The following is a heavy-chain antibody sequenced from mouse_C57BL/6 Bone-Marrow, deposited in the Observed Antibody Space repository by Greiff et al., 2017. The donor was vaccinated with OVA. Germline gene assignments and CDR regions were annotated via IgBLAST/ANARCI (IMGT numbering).Heavy chain of an antibody. Sequence: VQLQQPGAELVKPGASVKMSCKASGYTFASYWITWVKQRPGQGLEWIGDIYPGSGSTNYNEKFKSKATLTVDTSSSTAYMQLSSLTSEDAAVYYCARNDLAYWGQGTLVTVSA. J-gene: IGHJ3*01. D-gene: IGHD2-3*01. V-gene: IGHV1-55*01. CDR1: GYTFASYW. CDR2: IYPGSGST. CDR3: ARNDLAY.